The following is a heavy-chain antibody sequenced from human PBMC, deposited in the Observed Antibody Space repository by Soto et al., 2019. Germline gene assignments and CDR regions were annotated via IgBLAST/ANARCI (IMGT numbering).Heavy chain of an antibody. V-gene: IGHV1-18*04. CDR1: GYTFTSYG. D-gene: IGHD3-10*01. Sequence: QVPLVQSGAEVKKPGASVKVSCKASGYTFTSYGISWVRQAPGQGLEWMGWISAYNGNTNYAQKLQGRVTMTTDTSTSTAYMELSSLRSDDTAVYYCARVYKPWFGESFYYGMDVWGQGTTVTVSS. CDR2: ISAYNGNT. J-gene: IGHJ6*02. CDR3: ARVYKPWFGESFYYGMDV.